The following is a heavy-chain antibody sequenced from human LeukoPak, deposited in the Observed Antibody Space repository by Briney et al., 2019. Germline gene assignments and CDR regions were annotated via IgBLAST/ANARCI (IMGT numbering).Heavy chain of an antibody. CDR1: GFTFSSYA. CDR3: AKGDYCSGGSCYPNPPDFDY. J-gene: IGHJ4*02. D-gene: IGHD2-15*01. Sequence: GGSLRLSCAASGFTFSSYAMSWVRQAPGKGLEWVSAISGSGGSTYYADSVKGRFTISRDNSKNTLYLQMNSLRAEDTAVYYCAKGDYCSGGSCYPNPPDFDYWGQGTLVTVSS. V-gene: IGHV3-23*01. CDR2: ISGSGGST.